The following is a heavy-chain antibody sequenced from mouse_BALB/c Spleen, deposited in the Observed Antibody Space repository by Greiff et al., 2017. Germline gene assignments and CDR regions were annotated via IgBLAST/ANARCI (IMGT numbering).Heavy chain of an antibody. J-gene: IGHJ4*01. D-gene: IGHD2-2*01. CDR3: ARHGGYYDAMDY. CDR1: GFSLTSYG. Sequence: QVHVKQSGPDLVAPSQSLSITCTVSGFSLTSYGVHWVRQPPGKGLEWLVVIWSDGSTTYNSALKSRLSISKDNSKSQVFLKMNSLQTDDTAMYYCARHGGYYDAMDYWGQGTSVTVSS. V-gene: IGHV2-6-2*01. CDR2: IWSDGST.